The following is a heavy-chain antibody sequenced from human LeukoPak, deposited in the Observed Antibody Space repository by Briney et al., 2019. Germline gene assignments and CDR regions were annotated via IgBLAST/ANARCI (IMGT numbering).Heavy chain of an antibody. CDR3: ARVTPVCGGDCYFLGDYYGMDV. V-gene: IGHV3-64*01. J-gene: IGHJ6*02. CDR1: GFTFSSYA. D-gene: IGHD2-21*02. Sequence: GGSLRLSCAASGFTFSSYAMHWVRQAPGKGLEYVSAISSNGGSIYYANSVKGRFTISRDNSKNTLYLQMGSLRAEDMAVYYCARVTPVCGGDCYFLGDYYGMDVWGQGTTVTVSS. CDR2: ISSNGGSI.